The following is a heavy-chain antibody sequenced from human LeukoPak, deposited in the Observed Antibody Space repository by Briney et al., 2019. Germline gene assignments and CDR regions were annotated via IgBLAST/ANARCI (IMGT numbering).Heavy chain of an antibody. CDR3: AKCLCYYYSFER. D-gene: IGHD2-21*01. Sequence: GGSLRLSCAASGFTFRSAAMGWVRQAPGKGLERVSFISYDVSDKYYADFVQRRFNISRDNSKNTLYLQMYSLRSEYTAVYYCAKCLCYYYSFERWRQGTVVSVSS. V-gene: IGHV3-30*18. CDR2: ISYDVSDK. J-gene: IGHJ4*02. CDR1: GFTFRSAA.